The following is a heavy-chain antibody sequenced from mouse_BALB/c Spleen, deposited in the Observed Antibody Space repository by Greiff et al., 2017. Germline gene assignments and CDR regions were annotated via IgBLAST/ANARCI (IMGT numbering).Heavy chain of an antibody. CDR3: ARNWLTRGYYFDY. CDR1: GFTFSSFG. CDR2: ISSGSSTI. Sequence: EVKLQESGGGLVQPGGSRKLSCAASGFTFSSFGMHWVRQAPEKGLEWVAYISSGSSTIYYADTVKGRFTISRDNPKNTLFLQMTSLRSEDTAMYYCARNWLTRGYYFDYWGQGTTLTVSS. V-gene: IGHV5-17*02. J-gene: IGHJ2*01. D-gene: IGHD2-2*01.